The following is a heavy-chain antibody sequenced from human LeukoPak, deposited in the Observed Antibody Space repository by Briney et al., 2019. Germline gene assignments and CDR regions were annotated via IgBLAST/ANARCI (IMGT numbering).Heavy chain of an antibody. V-gene: IGHV4-4*07. D-gene: IGHD4-11*01. J-gene: IGHJ5*02. Sequence: SETLSLTCTVSGDSISSYYWSWIRQPAGKGLEGIGRIYTSGSTNYNPSLKSRVTMSVDTPKNQLSLKLSAVTAADTAVYYCARGGGLQYRFDPWGQGTLVTVSS. CDR1: GDSISSYY. CDR2: IYTSGST. CDR3: ARGGGLQYRFDP.